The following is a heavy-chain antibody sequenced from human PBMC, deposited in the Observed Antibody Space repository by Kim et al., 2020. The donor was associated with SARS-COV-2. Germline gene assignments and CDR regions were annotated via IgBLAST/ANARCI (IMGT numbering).Heavy chain of an antibody. CDR2: ISSSSSTI. CDR1: GFTFSSHS. CDR3: ARAPWAGYCGGDCYKGDYYYYGMDV. J-gene: IGHJ6*02. D-gene: IGHD2-21*02. Sequence: GGSLRLSCAASGFTFSSHSMNWVRQAPGKGLEWVSYISSSSSTIYYADSVKGRFTISRDNAKNSLYLQMNSLRAEDTAVYYCARAPWAGYCGGDCYKGDYYYYGMDVWGQGTTVTVSS. V-gene: IGHV3-48*04.